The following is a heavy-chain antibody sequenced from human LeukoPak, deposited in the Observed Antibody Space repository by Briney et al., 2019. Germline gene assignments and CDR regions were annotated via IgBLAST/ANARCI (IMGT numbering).Heavy chain of an antibody. D-gene: IGHD2-2*01. CDR2: IRSKVNSYAT. CDR1: GFTFSGSA. Sequence: GGSLKLSCAASGFTFSGSAMHWVRQASGKGLEWVGRIRSKVNSYATAYAASVKGRFTISRDDSKNTAYLQMNSLKTEDTAVYYCTRHRVRYCSSTSCSYYYYMDVWGKGTTVTVSS. CDR3: TRHRVRYCSSTSCSYYYYMDV. V-gene: IGHV3-73*01. J-gene: IGHJ6*03.